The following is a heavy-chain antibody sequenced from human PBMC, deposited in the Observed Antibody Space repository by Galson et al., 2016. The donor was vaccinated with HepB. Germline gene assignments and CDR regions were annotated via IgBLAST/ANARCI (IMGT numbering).Heavy chain of an antibody. V-gene: IGHV3-13*01. CDR1: GFTFSSYD. D-gene: IGHD2-2*01. Sequence: SLRLSCAASGFTFSSYDMHWVRQATGKGLEWVSAIGTAGDTYYPGSVKVRFTISRENAENSLDLQMNSMRAGDTAVYYCARGGCSSTSCPYYHHYGMDVWGQGTTVTVAS. CDR3: ARGGCSSTSCPYYHHYGMDV. CDR2: IGTAGDT. J-gene: IGHJ6*02.